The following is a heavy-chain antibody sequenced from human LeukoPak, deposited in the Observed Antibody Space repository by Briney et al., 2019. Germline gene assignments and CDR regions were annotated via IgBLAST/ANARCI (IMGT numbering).Heavy chain of an antibody. V-gene: IGHV1-2*06. D-gene: IGHD6-6*01. CDR3: AREIISIAAPHYYYYYGMDV. Sequence: ASVKVSCKASGYAFTGYYIHWVRQAPGQGLEWMGRINPNSGGTNYAQKFQGRVTMTRDTSISTAYMELSRLKSDDTAVYYCAREIISIAAPHYYYYYGMDVWGQGTTVTVSS. J-gene: IGHJ6*02. CDR1: GYAFTGYY. CDR2: INPNSGGT.